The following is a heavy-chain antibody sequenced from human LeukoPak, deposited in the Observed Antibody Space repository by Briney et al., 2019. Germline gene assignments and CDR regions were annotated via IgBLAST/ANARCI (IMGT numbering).Heavy chain of an antibody. Sequence: SESLSLTCTVSGGSISSYYWSWIRQPPGKGLEWIGYIYYSGSTNYNPSLKSRVTISVDTSKNQFSLKLSSVTAADTAVYYCARVPSSGWSKPAFDIWGQGTMVTVSS. CDR1: GGSISSYY. CDR3: ARVPSSGWSKPAFDI. CDR2: IYYSGST. J-gene: IGHJ3*02. D-gene: IGHD6-19*01. V-gene: IGHV4-59*08.